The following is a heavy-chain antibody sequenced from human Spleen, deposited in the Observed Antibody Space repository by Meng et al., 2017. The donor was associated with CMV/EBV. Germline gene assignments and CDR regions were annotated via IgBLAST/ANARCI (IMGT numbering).Heavy chain of an antibody. V-gene: IGHV3-23*01. CDR3: ARVILNSNVMMIASDY. J-gene: IGHJ4*02. D-gene: IGHD2-21*01. CDR2: ISASGGST. Sequence: LSLTCAASGFTFTNFGINWVRQAPGKGLEWVSTISASGGSTYYADSVRGRFTISRDTSKNTLNLQMNSLRAEDTGVYYCARVILNSNVMMIASDYWGQGTLVTVSS. CDR1: GFTFTNFG.